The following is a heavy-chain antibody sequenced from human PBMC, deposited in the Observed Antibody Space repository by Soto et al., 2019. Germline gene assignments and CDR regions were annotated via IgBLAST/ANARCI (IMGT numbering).Heavy chain of an antibody. V-gene: IGHV1-2*02. Sequence: ASVKVSCKASGYTFTGYYMHWVRQAPGQGLEWMVCINHNSGDTKVAQRFQGRVTMTRDKYISTAYMELSRLTSDDTAVYFCARSVSTIGARPDSWGR. CDR2: INHNSGDT. CDR3: ARSVSTIGARPDS. CDR1: GYTFTGYY. D-gene: IGHD6-6*01. J-gene: IGHJ2*01.